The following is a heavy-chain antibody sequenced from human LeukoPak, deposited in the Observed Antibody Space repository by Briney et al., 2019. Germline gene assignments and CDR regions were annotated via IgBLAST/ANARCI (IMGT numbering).Heavy chain of an antibody. D-gene: IGHD3-9*01. J-gene: IGHJ4*02. CDR1: GYTFTSYD. Sequence: ASVKVSCKASGYTFTSYDINWVRQATGQGLEWMGWMNPNSGNTGYAQKFQGRVTMTRNTSISTAYMELSSLRSEDTAVYYCARGTILTGYYSREAEFDYWGQGTLVTVSS. CDR3: ARGTILTGYYSREAEFDY. CDR2: MNPNSGNT. V-gene: IGHV1-8*01.